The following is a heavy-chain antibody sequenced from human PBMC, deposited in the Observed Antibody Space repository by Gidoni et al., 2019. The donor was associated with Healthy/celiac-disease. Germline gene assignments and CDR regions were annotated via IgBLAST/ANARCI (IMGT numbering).Heavy chain of an antibody. CDR2: IKHSGSN. CDR1: GGSFRGYY. CDR3: AREGDSSSWYWYFDL. V-gene: IGHV4-34*01. Sequence: VQLQQWGAGLLMPSESLSLACAVYGGSFRGYYWSWLRQSPGKGLEWIGEIKHSGSNNYNPSLKSRVTISVDTSKNQFSLKLSSVTAADTAVYYCAREGDSSSWYWYFDLWGRGTLVTVSS. J-gene: IGHJ2*01. D-gene: IGHD6-13*01.